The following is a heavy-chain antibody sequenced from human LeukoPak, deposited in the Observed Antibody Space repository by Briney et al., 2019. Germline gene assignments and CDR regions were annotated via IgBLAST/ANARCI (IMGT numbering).Heavy chain of an antibody. J-gene: IGHJ4*02. D-gene: IGHD3-3*01. CDR1: GYTFTGYY. Sequence: ASVKVSCKASGYTFTGYYMHWVRQAPGQGLEWMGRINPNSGGTDYAQKFQGRVTMTRDTSISTAYMELSRLRSDDTAVYYCARAEGSTIFGVVTNLYYFDYWGQGTLVTVSS. V-gene: IGHV1-2*06. CDR2: INPNSGGT. CDR3: ARAEGSTIFGVVTNLYYFDY.